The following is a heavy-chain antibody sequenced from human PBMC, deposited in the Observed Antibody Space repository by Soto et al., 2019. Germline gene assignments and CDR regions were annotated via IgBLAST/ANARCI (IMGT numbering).Heavy chain of an antibody. D-gene: IGHD4-17*01. CDR3: ANHGGFAF. CDR1: GFTFSSSG. CDR2: ISVRGDYR. J-gene: IGHJ3*01. V-gene: IGHV3-23*01. Sequence: EGQLLQSGGGLVQPGESLRVSCAASGFTFSSSGMSWVRQAPGKGLEWVSSISVRGDYRYYADSVKGRFTISRDNSKNTLYLQMNSLTDEDTAVYYCANHGGFAFWGQGTMVAVSS.